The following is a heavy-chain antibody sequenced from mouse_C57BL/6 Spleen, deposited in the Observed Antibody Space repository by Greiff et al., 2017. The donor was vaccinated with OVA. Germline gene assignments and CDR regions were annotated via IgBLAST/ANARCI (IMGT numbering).Heavy chain of an antibody. D-gene: IGHD1-1*01. CDR2: ISSGGSYT. CDR1: GFTFSSYG. CDR3: ARSQGSYFDY. Sequence: DVKLVESGGDLVKPGGSLKLSCAASGFTFSSYGMSWVRQTPDKRLEWVATISSGGSYTYYPDSVKGRFTISRDNAKNTLYLQMSSLKSEDTAMYYCARSQGSYFDYWGQGTTLTVSS. J-gene: IGHJ2*01. V-gene: IGHV5-6*02.